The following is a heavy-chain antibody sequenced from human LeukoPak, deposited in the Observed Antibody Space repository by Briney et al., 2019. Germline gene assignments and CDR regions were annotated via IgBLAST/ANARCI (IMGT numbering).Heavy chain of an antibody. J-gene: IGHJ4*02. CDR1: GYTFTSYY. D-gene: IGHD1-20*01. CDR2: INPSGGST. Sequence: ASVKVSCKASGYTFTSYYMHWVRQAPGQGLEWMGIINPSGGSTSYAQKFQGRVTMTRDMSTNTVYMELSRLRSDDTAVYYCARDLGRYNWNDNYFDYWGQGTLVTVSS. V-gene: IGHV1-46*01. CDR3: ARDLGRYNWNDNYFDY.